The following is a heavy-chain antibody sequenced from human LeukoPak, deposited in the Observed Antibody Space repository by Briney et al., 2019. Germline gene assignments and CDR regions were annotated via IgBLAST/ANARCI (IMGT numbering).Heavy chain of an antibody. J-gene: IGHJ4*02. CDR1: GFTFDDYA. D-gene: IGHD3-22*01. Sequence: GGSLRLSCAASGFTFDDYAMSWVRQAPGKGLEWVSAISGSGGSTYYADSVKGRFTISRDNSKNTLYLQMNSLRAEDTAVYYCAKDRDYYDSSGYYVSLDYWGQGTLVTVSS. CDR2: ISGSGGST. CDR3: AKDRDYYDSSGYYVSLDY. V-gene: IGHV3-23*01.